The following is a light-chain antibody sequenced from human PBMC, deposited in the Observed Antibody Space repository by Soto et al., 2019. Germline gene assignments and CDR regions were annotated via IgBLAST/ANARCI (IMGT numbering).Light chain of an antibody. V-gene: IGKV3-20*01. J-gene: IGKJ1*01. CDR1: QSVSSSY. CDR2: GAS. CDR3: QQYGSSPWT. Sequence: EIVLTQSPGTLSLSPGERATLSCSASQSVSSSYLAWYQQKPGQAPRLLIYGASSRATGIPDRFSGSGSGTDCTLTISRLEPEDFAVYYCQQYGSSPWTFGQGTKVEIK.